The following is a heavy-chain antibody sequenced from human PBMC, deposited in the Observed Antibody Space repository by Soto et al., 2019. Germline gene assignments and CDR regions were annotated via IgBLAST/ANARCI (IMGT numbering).Heavy chain of an antibody. Sequence: PSVKVSCKASGGTFSSYAISWVRQAPGQGLEWMGGIIPIFGTANYAQKFQGRVTITADKSTSTAYMELSSLRSEDTAVYYCARDPFGPSVADDYWGQGTLVTVSS. V-gene: IGHV1-69*06. CDR2: IIPIFGTA. CDR3: ARDPFGPSVADDY. D-gene: IGHD6-19*01. J-gene: IGHJ4*02. CDR1: GGTFSSYA.